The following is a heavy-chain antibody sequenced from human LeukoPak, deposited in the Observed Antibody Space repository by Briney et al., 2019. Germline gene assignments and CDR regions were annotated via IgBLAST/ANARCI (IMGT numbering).Heavy chain of an antibody. Sequence: GGSLRLSCAASGFTFSSYAMHWVRQAPGKGLEWVAVISYDGSNKYYADSVKGRFTISRDNSKNTLYLQMNSLRGDDTAVYYCAIPTIFSDYYLGVWGEGTTVTISS. CDR3: AIPTIFSDYYLGV. CDR2: ISYDGSNK. CDR1: GFTFSSYA. V-gene: IGHV3-30*04. J-gene: IGHJ6*03. D-gene: IGHD3-9*01.